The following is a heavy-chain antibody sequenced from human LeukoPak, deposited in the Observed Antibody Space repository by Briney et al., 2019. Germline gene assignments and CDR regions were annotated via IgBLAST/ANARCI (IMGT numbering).Heavy chain of an antibody. V-gene: IGHV3-7*03. J-gene: IGHJ3*02. CDR3: ARVVYCGDDNCQIFAFDI. CDR2: IKQDGSEK. CDR1: GFTFSNYW. Sequence: QSGGSLRLSCAASGFTFSNYWMTWVRQAPGKGLEWVANIKQDGSEKYYVDSVKGRFTISSDNAKNSLYLQMNSLRAEDTAVYYCARVVYCGDDNCQIFAFDIWGQGTMVTVSS. D-gene: IGHD2-21*01.